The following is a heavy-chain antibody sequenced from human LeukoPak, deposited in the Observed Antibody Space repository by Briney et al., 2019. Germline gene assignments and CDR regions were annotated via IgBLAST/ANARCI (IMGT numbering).Heavy chain of an antibody. CDR3: ARGSSDWYGIDY. D-gene: IGHD6-19*01. Sequence: GGSLRLSCAASGFTFSNYWMYWVRQVPGKGLVCVSRINFDGTTTNYAGSVKGRFTISRDNAKNALYLQMGSLRVEDTAVYYCARGSSDWYGIDYWGQGALVNVSS. V-gene: IGHV3-74*01. CDR1: GFTFSNYW. J-gene: IGHJ4*02. CDR2: INFDGTTT.